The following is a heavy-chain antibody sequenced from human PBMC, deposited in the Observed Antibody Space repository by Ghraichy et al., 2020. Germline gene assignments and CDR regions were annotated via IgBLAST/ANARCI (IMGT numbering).Heavy chain of an antibody. CDR2: ITSAGGT. Sequence: GGSLRLSCTASEFTLSNTAMSWVRQAPGKGLEWVSGITSAGGTSYPDAVKGRYTISSDNSKNTPFLQLNSLRADDTAIFYCSKMPYGSFCYYNWFDPWGQGTLVTVSS. V-gene: IGHV3-23*01. J-gene: IGHJ5*02. D-gene: IGHD3-22*01. CDR1: EFTLSNTA. CDR3: SKMPYGSFCYYNWFDP.